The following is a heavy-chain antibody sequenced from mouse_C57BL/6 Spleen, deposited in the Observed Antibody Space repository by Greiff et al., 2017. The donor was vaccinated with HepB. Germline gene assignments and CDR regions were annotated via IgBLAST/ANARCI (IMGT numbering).Heavy chain of an antibody. CDR3: AAVVATDWYFDV. D-gene: IGHD1-1*01. CDR1: GFNIKDYY. Sequence: EVQLQQSGAELVKPGASVKLSCTASGFNIKDYYMHWVKQRTEQGLEWIGRIDPEDGETKYAPKFQGKATITADTSSNTAYLQRSSLTSEDTDVYYCAAVVATDWYFDVWGTGTTVTVSS. V-gene: IGHV14-2*01. J-gene: IGHJ1*03. CDR2: IDPEDGET.